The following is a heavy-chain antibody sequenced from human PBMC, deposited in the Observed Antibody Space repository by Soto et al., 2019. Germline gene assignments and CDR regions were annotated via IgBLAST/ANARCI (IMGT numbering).Heavy chain of an antibody. V-gene: IGHV3-30*13. CDR3: ARDDEHGSNWDLAY. Sequence: QVQLVQSGGGVVQPGRSLRLSCAASGFNFNTYFMHWVRQAPGKGLEWVAMIFPSGRDKEYADSVKGRFTISRANSNDRMYLHMDSLRPEDTAVYCCARDDEHGSNWDLAYWGQGALVTVSS. CDR2: IFPSGRDK. CDR1: GFNFNTYF. J-gene: IGHJ4*02. D-gene: IGHD1-26*01.